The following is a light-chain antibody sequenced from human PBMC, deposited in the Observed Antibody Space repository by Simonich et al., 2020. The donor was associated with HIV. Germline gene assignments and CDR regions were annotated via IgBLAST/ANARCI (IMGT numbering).Light chain of an antibody. CDR2: KAS. Sequence: DIQMTQSPSTLSASVGDRVTITCRARQSISSWLAWYQQKPGKVPKLLIYKASSLESGVPSRFSGSGSGTEFTLTISSLQSEDFGVYYCQQYNKWPPTWTFGQGTKVEIK. V-gene: IGKV1-5*03. CDR3: QQYNKWPPTWT. J-gene: IGKJ1*01. CDR1: QSISSW.